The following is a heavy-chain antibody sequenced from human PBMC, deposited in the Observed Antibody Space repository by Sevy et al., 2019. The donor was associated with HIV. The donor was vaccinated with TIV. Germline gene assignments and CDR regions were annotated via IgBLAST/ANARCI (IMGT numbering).Heavy chain of an antibody. Sequence: GGSLRLSCTASGFTFGDYAMSWFRQAPGKGLEWVGFIRSKAYGGTTESAASVKGRFTISRDDSKSIAYLQMNSLKTEDTAVYYCTRRGDGYKDYYYYYYMDVWGKGTTVTVSS. D-gene: IGHD3-10*01. CDR1: GFTFGDYA. CDR2: IRSKAYGGTT. J-gene: IGHJ6*03. CDR3: TRRGDGYKDYYYYYYMDV. V-gene: IGHV3-49*03.